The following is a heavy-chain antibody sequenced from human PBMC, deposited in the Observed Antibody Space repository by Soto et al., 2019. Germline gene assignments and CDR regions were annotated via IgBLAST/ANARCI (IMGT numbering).Heavy chain of an antibody. CDR3: ARDYRESYYYYGMDV. V-gene: IGHV4-59*01. D-gene: IGHD3-16*01. Sequence: SETLSLTCTVSGGSISSYYWSWIRQPPGKGLEWIGYIFNTGCANYNPSLKSRVALSLDTSKNQFSLKLRSVTAADTAVYYCARDYRESYYYYGMDVWGQGTTVTVSS. CDR2: IFNTGCA. CDR1: GGSISSYY. J-gene: IGHJ6*02.